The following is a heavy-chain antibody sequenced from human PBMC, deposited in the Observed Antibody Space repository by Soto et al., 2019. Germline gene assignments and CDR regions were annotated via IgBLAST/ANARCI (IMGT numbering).Heavy chain of an antibody. D-gene: IGHD3-3*01. CDR2: LYASGST. V-gene: IGHV4-4*08. CDR1: GGSISRDY. J-gene: IGHJ4*02. CDR3: ARERTARSGYYH. Sequence: PSETLSLTCTASGGSISRDYWSWIRQPPGEGLEWIGYLYASGSTSYNPSLKSRVSISPDTSKNQIALRLRSVTAGDTAVYYCARERTARSGYYHWGQGTLVTV.